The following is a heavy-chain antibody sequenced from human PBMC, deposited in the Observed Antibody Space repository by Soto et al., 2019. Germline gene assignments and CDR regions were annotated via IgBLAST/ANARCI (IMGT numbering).Heavy chain of an antibody. CDR1: GGSISSGGYY. CDR3: ARVDYDFWSGSLNWFDP. Sequence: PSETLSLTCTVSGGSISSGGYYWSWIRQHPGKGLEWIGYIYYRGSTYYNPSLKSRVTISVDTSKNQFSLKLSSVTAADTAVYYCARVDYDFWSGSLNWFDPWGQGTLVTVSS. J-gene: IGHJ5*02. CDR2: IYYRGST. V-gene: IGHV4-31*03. D-gene: IGHD3-3*01.